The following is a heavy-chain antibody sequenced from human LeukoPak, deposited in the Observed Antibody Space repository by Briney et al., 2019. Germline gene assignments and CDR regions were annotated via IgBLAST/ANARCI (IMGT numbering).Heavy chain of an antibody. Sequence: SETLSLTCAVYGGSFSGYYWSWIRQPPGKGLEWIGEINHSGSTNYNPSLKSRVTISVDTSKNQFSLKLSSVTAADTAVYYCARHYSPLWFGLRSWFDPWGQGTLVTVSS. D-gene: IGHD3-10*01. CDR1: GGSFSGYY. CDR3: ARHYSPLWFGLRSWFDP. V-gene: IGHV4-34*01. CDR2: INHSGST. J-gene: IGHJ5*02.